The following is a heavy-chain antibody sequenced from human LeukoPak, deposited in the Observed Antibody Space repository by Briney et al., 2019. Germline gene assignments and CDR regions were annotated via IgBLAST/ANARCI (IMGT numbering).Heavy chain of an antibody. V-gene: IGHV1-69*04. Sequence: SVKVSCKASVGTFSIYTISWVPQAPGQGLEWMGRLIPILGIANYTQKFQGRVTITADKSTSTAYIELSSLRSEDTAVYYCARDLNDFWSGNNWFDPWGQGTLVTVSS. CDR1: VGTFSIYT. CDR3: ARDLNDFWSGNNWFDP. D-gene: IGHD3-3*01. CDR2: LIPILGIA. J-gene: IGHJ5*02.